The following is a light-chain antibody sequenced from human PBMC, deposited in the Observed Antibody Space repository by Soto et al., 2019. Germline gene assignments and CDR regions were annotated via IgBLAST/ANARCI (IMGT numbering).Light chain of an antibody. CDR2: GAS. J-gene: IGKJ1*01. V-gene: IGKV3-20*01. Sequence: EIVLTQSPGTLSLSPGERATRSCRASQSVSRSYLAWYQQKPGQAPRLLIYGASSRATGIPDRFSGSGSGTDFTLTISRLEPEDFAVYYCQQYGSSPRTFGQGTKVEIK. CDR3: QQYGSSPRT. CDR1: QSVSRSY.